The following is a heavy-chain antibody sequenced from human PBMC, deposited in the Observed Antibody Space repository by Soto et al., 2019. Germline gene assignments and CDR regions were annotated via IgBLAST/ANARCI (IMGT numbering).Heavy chain of an antibody. D-gene: IGHD5-12*01. Sequence: PGRSLRLSCAASGFTFSDYYMSWIGQAPGKGLEWVSYISSSGSTIYYADSVKGRFTISRDNAKNSLYLQMNSLRAEDTAVYYCASRGGYGGPSWFDPWGQGTLVTVSS. CDR2: ISSSGSTI. CDR1: GFTFSDYY. CDR3: ASRGGYGGPSWFDP. J-gene: IGHJ5*02. V-gene: IGHV3-11*01.